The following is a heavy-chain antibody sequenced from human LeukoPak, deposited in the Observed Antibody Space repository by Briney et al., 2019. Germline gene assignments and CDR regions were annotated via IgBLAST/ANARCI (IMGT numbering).Heavy chain of an antibody. CDR2: IKQDGSEK. J-gene: IGHJ4*02. CDR1: GFTFSGSA. CDR3: ARDLGGYYYDY. V-gene: IGHV3-7*01. D-gene: IGHD3-10*01. Sequence: GGSLRLSCAASGFTFSGSAMHWVRQAPGKGLEWVANIKQDGSEKYYVDSVKGRFTISRDNAKNSLYLQMNSLRAEDTAVYYCARDLGGYYYDYWGQGTLVTVSS.